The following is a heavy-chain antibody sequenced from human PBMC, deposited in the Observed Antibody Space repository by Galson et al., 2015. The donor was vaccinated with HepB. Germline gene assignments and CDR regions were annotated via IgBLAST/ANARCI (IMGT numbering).Heavy chain of an antibody. V-gene: IGHV1-69*01. J-gene: IGHJ5*02. CDR2: IIPTYGTT. CDR1: GGTFSSYA. D-gene: IGHD2-15*01. Sequence: VSCKASGGTFSSYAINWVGQAPGQGLEWMGGIIPTYGTTKYAQKFQGRVSITADESTNTAYMELSSLRSEDTAVYYCARVGGKLGYCSGGSCSNWFDPWGQGTLVTVSS. CDR3: ARVGGKLGYCSGGSCSNWFDP.